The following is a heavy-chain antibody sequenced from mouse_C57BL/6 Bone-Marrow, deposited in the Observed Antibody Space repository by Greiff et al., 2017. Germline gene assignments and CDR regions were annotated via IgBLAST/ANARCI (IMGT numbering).Heavy chain of an antibody. V-gene: IGHV1-59*01. CDR2: IDPSDSYT. D-gene: IGHD1-1*01. Sequence: QVQLQQPGAELVRPGTSVKLSCKASGYTFTSYWMHWVKQRPGQGLEWIGVIDPSDSYTNYNQKFKGKATLTVDTSSSTAYMQLSSLTSDDSAVYYCARVRTTVVGYSSFAYWGQGTPVTVSA. CDR1: GYTFTSYW. J-gene: IGHJ3*01. CDR3: ARVRTTVVGYSSFAY.